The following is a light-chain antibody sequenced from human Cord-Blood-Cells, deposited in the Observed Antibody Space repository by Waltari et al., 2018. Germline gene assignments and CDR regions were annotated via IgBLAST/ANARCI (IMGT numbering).Light chain of an antibody. CDR2: DVS. J-gene: IGLJ2*01. CDR1: SSDVGGYNY. V-gene: IGLV2-14*01. Sequence: QSALTQPASGSGSPGQSTTLSCPGTSSDVGGYNYVSWYQQHPGKAPKLMIYDVSNRPSGVSNRFSGSKSGNTASLTISGLQAEDEADYYCSSYTSSSTVVFGGGTKLTVL. CDR3: SSYTSSSTVV.